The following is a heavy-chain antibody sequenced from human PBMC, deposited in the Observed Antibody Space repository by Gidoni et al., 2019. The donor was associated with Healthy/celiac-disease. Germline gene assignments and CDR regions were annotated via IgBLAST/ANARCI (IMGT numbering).Heavy chain of an antibody. CDR2: RWYDGSNK. Sequence: VQLVESGGGVVPPGRSLRLSGTASGFTSRRYGMHWVRQAPGKGLEWVAVRWYDGSNKYYADSVKGRFTISRDNSKNTLYLQMNSLRAEDTAVYYCARGGDWNYPPTHMDVWGKGTTVTVSS. CDR3: ARGGDWNYPPTHMDV. CDR1: GFTSRRYG. J-gene: IGHJ6*03. D-gene: IGHD1-7*01. V-gene: IGHV3-33*01.